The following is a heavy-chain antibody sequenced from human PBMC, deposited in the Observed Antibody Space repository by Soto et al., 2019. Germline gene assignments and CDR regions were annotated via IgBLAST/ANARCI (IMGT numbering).Heavy chain of an antibody. V-gene: IGHV4-34*01. J-gene: IGHJ6*02. CDR3: ARGGDCTNGVCYSNYYYGMDV. D-gene: IGHD2-8*01. Sequence: PSETLSLTCAVYGGSFSGYYWSWIRQPPGKGLEWIGEINHSGSTNYNPSLKSRVTISVDTSKNQFSLKLSSVTAADTAVYYCARGGDCTNGVCYSNYYYGMDVWGQGTTVTVSS. CDR2: INHSGST. CDR1: GGSFSGYY.